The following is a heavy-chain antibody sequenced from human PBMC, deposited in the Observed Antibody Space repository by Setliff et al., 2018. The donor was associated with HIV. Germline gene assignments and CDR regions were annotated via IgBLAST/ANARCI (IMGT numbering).Heavy chain of an antibody. J-gene: IGHJ3*01. V-gene: IGHV4-38-2*01. CDR2: ISYSGTT. CDR3: ARARITMTGGCLEPYAFDR. CDR1: GYAISSGYY. D-gene: IGHD3-22*01. Sequence: SETLSLTCAVTGYAISSGYYWGWFRQSPGGGLEWIATISYSGTTYYSPSLNSRVTVSADTSKNQFSLRLSSVTAADTAVYYCARARITMTGGCLEPYAFDRWGQGTKVTVSS.